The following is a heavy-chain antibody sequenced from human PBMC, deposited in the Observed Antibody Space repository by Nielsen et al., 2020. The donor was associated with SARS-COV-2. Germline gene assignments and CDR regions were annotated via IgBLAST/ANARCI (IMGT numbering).Heavy chain of an antibody. CDR1: GYTFTSYY. Sequence: ASVKVSCKASGYTFTSYYMHWVRQAPGQGLEWMGMINPSGSITRYAQKFQGRVTMTRDTSTSTVYVELSSLRSDDTAVYYCARAAGRRGWFDPWGQGTLVTVSS. CDR3: ARAAGRRGWFDP. V-gene: IGHV1-46*01. J-gene: IGHJ5*02. D-gene: IGHD6-13*01. CDR2: INPSGSIT.